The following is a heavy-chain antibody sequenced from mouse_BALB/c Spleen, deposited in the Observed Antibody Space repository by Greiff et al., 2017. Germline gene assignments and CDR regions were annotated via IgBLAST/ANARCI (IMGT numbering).Heavy chain of an antibody. CDR2: INSTSGRT. CDR1: GFTFSDSG. J-gene: IGHJ2*01. V-gene: IGHV5-6-3*01. D-gene: IGHD1-1*01. CDR3: ERDEGPLLPRETGFDN. Sequence: EVLLVESGGGLVQPGGSLKLSCAASGFTFSDSGMPWVRQTPDKRLELVATINSTSGRTYYPDSVKGRFTISRDTAKNTLYLQMSSLKSEDTAMYYCERDEGPLLPRETGFDNWGQGTTLTVSS.